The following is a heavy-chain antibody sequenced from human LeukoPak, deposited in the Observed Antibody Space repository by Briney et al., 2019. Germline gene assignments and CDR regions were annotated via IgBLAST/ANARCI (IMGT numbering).Heavy chain of an antibody. D-gene: IGHD3-9*01. Sequence: SETLSLTCAVYGGSFSGYYWSWIRQPPGKGLEWIGYIYYSGSTNYNPSLKSRVTISVDTSKNQFSLKLSSVTAADTAVYYCARGEVGDILTGYNWFDPWDQGTLVTVSS. CDR1: GGSFSGYY. CDR2: IYYSGST. CDR3: ARGEVGDILTGYNWFDP. V-gene: IGHV4-59*01. J-gene: IGHJ5*02.